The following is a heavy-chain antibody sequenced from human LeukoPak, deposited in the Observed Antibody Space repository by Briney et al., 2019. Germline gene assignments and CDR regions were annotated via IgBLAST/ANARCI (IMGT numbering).Heavy chain of an antibody. J-gene: IGHJ4*02. D-gene: IGHD3-22*01. CDR1: GFTFSSYA. CDR3: AKDLQQWLLLGY. V-gene: IGHV3-23*01. CDR2: IIGSGGST. Sequence: GGSLRPSCPASGFTFSSYAMHGVRQAPGKGLEWVSAIIGSGGSTYYADSVKGRFTISRDNSKNTLYLQMTSLRAEDTAVYYCAKDLQQWLLLGYWGQGTLVTVSS.